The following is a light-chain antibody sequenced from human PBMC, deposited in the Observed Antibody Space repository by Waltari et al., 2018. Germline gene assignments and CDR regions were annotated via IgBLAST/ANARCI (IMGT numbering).Light chain of an antibody. CDR2: EVS. V-gene: IGLV2-14*01. Sequence: QSALTQPASVSGSPGQSITISCPGTSSDVGSYNFVSWYQQHPGKAPKLMIFEVSNRPSGVSNRFSGSKSGNTASLTISGLQAEDEADYYCSSYTSSNTVVFGGGTKLTVL. CDR3: SSYTSSNTVV. CDR1: SSDVGSYNF. J-gene: IGLJ2*01.